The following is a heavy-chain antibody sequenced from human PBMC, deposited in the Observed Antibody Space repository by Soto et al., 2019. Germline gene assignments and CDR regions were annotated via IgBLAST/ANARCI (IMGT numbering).Heavy chain of an antibody. CDR2: ILVGGST. D-gene: IGHD2-8*02. CDR1: GFTCSSYD. CDR3: AKATATGGGAFDI. Sequence: EVQVLESGGGLVQPGGSLRLSCAASGFTCSSYDMSWVRQAPGKGLEWVSTILVGGSTHYPDSVKGRFTISRDTSKNTVFLQMNSLTAGDTAVYYCAKATATGGGAFDIGGQGTVVAVSS. V-gene: IGHV3-23*01. J-gene: IGHJ3*02.